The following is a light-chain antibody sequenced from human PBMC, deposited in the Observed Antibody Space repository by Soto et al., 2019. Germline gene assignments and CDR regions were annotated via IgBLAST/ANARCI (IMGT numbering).Light chain of an antibody. Sequence: DIQMTQSPSTLSASVGDRVTIICRASQNIGRWLAWYQQKPGKAPNLLIYKASSLEGGVPSRFSGSGSGTEFTLTISSLQPDDFATYYCQQYNSYSQWTFGQGTKVEIK. J-gene: IGKJ1*01. V-gene: IGKV1-5*03. CDR1: QNIGRW. CDR2: KAS. CDR3: QQYNSYSQWT.